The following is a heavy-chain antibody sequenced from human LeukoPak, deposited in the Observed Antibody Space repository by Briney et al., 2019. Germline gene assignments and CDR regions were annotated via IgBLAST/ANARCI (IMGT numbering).Heavy chain of an antibody. CDR3: ARHVPYYDSDFSAWGMDV. CDR2: IHYSGSS. D-gene: IGHD3-16*01. CDR1: GGSINSYY. J-gene: IGHJ6*02. V-gene: IGHV4-59*01. Sequence: SETLSLTCTVSGGSINSYYWSWIRQPPGKGLEWIGYIHYSGSSSYNPSIKSRVTISVDMSKNQFSLNLISVTAADTAVYYCARHVPYYDSDFSAWGMDVWGQGTTVTVSS.